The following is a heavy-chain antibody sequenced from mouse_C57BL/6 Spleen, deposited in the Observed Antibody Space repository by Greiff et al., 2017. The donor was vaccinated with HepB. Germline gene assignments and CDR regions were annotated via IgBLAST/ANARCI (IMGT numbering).Heavy chain of an antibody. Sequence: EVHLVESGGGLVKPGGSLKLSCAASGFTFSDYGMHWVRQAPEKGLEWVAYISSGSSTIYYADTVKGRFTISRDNAKNTLFLQMTSLRSEDTAMYYCARRDGSSYDYFDYWGQGTTLTVSS. CDR1: GFTFSDYG. D-gene: IGHD1-1*01. CDR3: ARRDGSSYDYFDY. V-gene: IGHV5-17*01. CDR2: ISSGSSTI. J-gene: IGHJ2*01.